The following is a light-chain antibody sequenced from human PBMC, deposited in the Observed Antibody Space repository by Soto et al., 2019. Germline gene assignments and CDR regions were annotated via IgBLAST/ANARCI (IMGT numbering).Light chain of an antibody. J-gene: IGKJ1*01. CDR1: QSVSSY. CDR3: QQRSNWPPWT. CDR2: DAS. Sequence: EIVMTQSPATLSVSPVERATLSCRASQSVSSYLAWYQQKPGQAPRLLIYDASNRATGIPARFSGSGSGTDFTLTISSLEPEDFAVYYCQQRSNWPPWTFGQGTKVDI. V-gene: IGKV3-11*01.